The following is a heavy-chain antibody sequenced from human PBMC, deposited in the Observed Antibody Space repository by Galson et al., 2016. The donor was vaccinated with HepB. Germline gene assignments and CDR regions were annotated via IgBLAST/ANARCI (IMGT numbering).Heavy chain of an antibody. CDR2: TFYRSKWYY. Sequence: CAISGDSVSSTSAGWSWVRQSPSRGLEWLGRTFYRSKWYYDYAISVRSRITINPDTSKNQFSLQLISVTPEGTAVYYCARRGSREKGYFDLWGRGTLVTVAS. D-gene: IGHD6-13*01. CDR1: GDSVSSTSAG. CDR3: ARRGSREKGYFDL. J-gene: IGHJ2*01. V-gene: IGHV6-1*01.